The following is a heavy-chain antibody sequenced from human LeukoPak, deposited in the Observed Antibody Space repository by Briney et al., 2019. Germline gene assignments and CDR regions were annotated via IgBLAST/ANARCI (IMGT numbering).Heavy chain of an antibody. D-gene: IGHD6-19*01. CDR3: AKGAGPPWFDP. CDR1: GYSISSDTYF. Sequence: SETLSLTCTVSGYSISSDTYFWSWIRQPAGKGLEWIGRISSTGRTDYNPSLTSRVTISVDTSKNQLSMKLSSVTAADTAVYYCAKGAGPPWFDPWGQGTLVTVSS. J-gene: IGHJ5*02. CDR2: ISSTGRT. V-gene: IGHV4-61*02.